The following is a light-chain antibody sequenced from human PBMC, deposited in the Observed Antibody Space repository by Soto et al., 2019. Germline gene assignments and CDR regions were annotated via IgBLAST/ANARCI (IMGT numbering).Light chain of an antibody. V-gene: IGLV2-14*01. J-gene: IGLJ1*01. CDR2: DVS. CDR3: SSYTTSTTYV. Sequence: QSALTQPASVSGSPGQSITISCTGTSSDVGGYNYVSWYQQHPGKAPKLMIYDVSNRPSGVSNRFSGSKSGNTASLTISGLQAEDEVDYYCSSYTTSTTYVSGTGTKLTVL. CDR1: SSDVGGYNY.